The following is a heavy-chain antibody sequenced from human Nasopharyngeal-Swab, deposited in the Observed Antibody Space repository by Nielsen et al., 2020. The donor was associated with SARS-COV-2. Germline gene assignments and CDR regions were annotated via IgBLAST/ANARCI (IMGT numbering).Heavy chain of an antibody. CDR2: INDYGNTI. D-gene: IGHD1-26*01. V-gene: IGHV3-64D*08. J-gene: IGHJ3*02. Sequence: GALRLSCSVSGFFFSRFAMHWVRQAPGKGLEYVLTINDYGNTIHYADSVRGRFTISRDISKSTLYLQMSSLSSEDTAVYYCVRDLPGSYSFDIWGQGTMVTVSS. CDR1: GFFFSRFA. CDR3: VRDLPGSYSFDI.